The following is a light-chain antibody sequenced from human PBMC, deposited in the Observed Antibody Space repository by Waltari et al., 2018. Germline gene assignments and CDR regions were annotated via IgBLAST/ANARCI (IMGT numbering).Light chain of an antibody. CDR1: QSISNIY. J-gene: IGKJ1*01. CDR2: DAS. CDR3: HQYGPSPGWT. V-gene: IGKV3-20*01. Sequence: DIVLTQSPGTLSLSPGERATLSCRTRQSISNIYLPWYQQKPGQAPRLLKYDASTRATGIPDRVSGSGSGTDFTLTISRLEAEDFAMYYCHQYGPSPGWTFGQRTKVEIK.